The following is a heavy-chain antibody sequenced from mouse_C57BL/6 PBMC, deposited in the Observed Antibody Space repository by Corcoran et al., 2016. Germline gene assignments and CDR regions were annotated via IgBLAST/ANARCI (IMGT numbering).Heavy chain of an antibody. J-gene: IGHJ2*01. CDR2: INPNNGGT. Sequence: EVQLQQSGPELVKPGASVKISCKASGYTFTDYYMNWVKQSHGKSLEWIGDINPNNGGTSYNQKFKGKATLTVDKSSSTAYMELRSLTSEDSAVYYCARKLNYYGRDYFDYWGQGTTLTVSS. CDR1: GYTFTDYY. D-gene: IGHD1-1*01. V-gene: IGHV1-26*01. CDR3: ARKLNYYGRDYFDY.